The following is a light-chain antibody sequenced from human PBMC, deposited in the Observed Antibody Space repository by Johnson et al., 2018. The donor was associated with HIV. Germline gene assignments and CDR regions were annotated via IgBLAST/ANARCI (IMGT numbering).Light chain of an antibody. Sequence: QSVLTQPPSVSAAPGQKVTISCSGSSSNIGGHYVSWYQQLQGTAPKLLNYENNKRPSGIPDRFSGSKSGTSVTLGITGHQPGDEADYYCGTWDSSLSVYVFGTGTKVTVL. J-gene: IGLJ1*01. CDR2: ENN. CDR1: SSNIGGHY. CDR3: GTWDSSLSVYV. V-gene: IGLV1-51*02.